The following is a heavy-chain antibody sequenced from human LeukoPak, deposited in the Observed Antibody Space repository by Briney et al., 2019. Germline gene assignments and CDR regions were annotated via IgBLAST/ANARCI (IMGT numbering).Heavy chain of an antibody. J-gene: IGHJ6*02. Sequence: EASVKVSCKASGYSLTSFDINWVRQGSGQGLEWMGWMNPKRGNTGYAPTFQGRVTITRDTSIDTAFMELSSLRPDDTAVYYCAREGSSSSYYNNYGMYVWGQGTTITVSS. D-gene: IGHD6-13*01. CDR3: AREGSSSSYYNNYGMYV. V-gene: IGHV1-8*01. CDR2: MNPKRGNT. CDR1: GYSLTSFD.